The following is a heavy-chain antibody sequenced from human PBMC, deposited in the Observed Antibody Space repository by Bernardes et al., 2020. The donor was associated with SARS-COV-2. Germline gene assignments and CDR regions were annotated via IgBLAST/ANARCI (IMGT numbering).Heavy chain of an antibody. CDR2: IRSEAYGGTT. J-gene: IGHJ6*02. D-gene: IGHD3-16*02. CDR3: GIPAVAPVISGYYYFHGMDV. Sequence: GGSLRLSCTASGFTFEIYVMSWFRQAPGKGLEWVGFIRSEAYGGTTEYAASVKGRFTISRDDSKSVAYLQMNSLKTEDTAMYFCGIPAVAPVISGYYYFHGMDVWGRGTTVTVSS. V-gene: IGHV3-49*03. CDR1: GFTFEIYV.